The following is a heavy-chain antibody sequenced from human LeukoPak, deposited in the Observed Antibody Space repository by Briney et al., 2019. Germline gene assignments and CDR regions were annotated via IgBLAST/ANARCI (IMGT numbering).Heavy chain of an antibody. CDR2: ISSSSSTI. Sequence: PGGSLRLSCAASRFTFSSYRMNWVRQAPGKGLEWVSYISSSSSTIYYADSVKGRFTISRDNAKNSLYLQMNSLRAEDAAVYYCAKDLGTLERRWINWFDPWGQGTLVTVSS. J-gene: IGHJ5*02. V-gene: IGHV3-48*01. D-gene: IGHD1-1*01. CDR3: AKDLGTLERRWINWFDP. CDR1: RFTFSSYR.